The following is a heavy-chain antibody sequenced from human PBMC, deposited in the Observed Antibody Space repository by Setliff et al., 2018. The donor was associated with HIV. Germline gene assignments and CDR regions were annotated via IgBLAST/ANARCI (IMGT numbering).Heavy chain of an antibody. CDR1: DFTFSNYW. CDR3: VAESSTFLN. CDR2: IKSDGSQT. J-gene: IGHJ4*02. D-gene: IGHD2-2*01. V-gene: IGHV3-7*03. Sequence: HPGGSLRLSCTASDFTFSNYWMDWVRQSPEKGLEWVANIKSDGSQTYYLDSVRGRFTISRDNVKKSLFLQMNTLRVEDTAVYYCVAESSTFLNWGPGTQVTVSS.